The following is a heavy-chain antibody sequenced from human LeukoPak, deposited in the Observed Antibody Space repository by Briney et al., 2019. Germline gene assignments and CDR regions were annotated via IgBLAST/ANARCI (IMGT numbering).Heavy chain of an antibody. CDR1: GFTFSSYG. Sequence: GGSLRLSCAASGFTFSSYGMHWVRQAPGKGLEGVAVIWYDGSNKYYAESVRGRFTMSRDNSKSTLYLQMDSLRVEDTAVYYCARDLCSTTSCFDYWGQGTLVTVSS. J-gene: IGHJ4*02. CDR3: ARDLCSTTSCFDY. D-gene: IGHD2-2*01. V-gene: IGHV3-33*01. CDR2: IWYDGSNK.